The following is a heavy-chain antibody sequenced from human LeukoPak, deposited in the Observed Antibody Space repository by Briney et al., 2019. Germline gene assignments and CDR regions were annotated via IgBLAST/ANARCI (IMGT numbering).Heavy chain of an antibody. D-gene: IGHD3-22*01. Sequence: PGGSLRLSCAASGFTFSDYAMSWVRQAPGKGLEWLSTISYSGGITYYADSVKGRFTISRANSKNTLYLQMNSLRAEDTAVYYCAKHELLHYYDSSGYPFDYWGQGTLVTVSS. CDR1: GFTFSDYA. CDR2: ISYSGGIT. J-gene: IGHJ4*02. CDR3: AKHELLHYYDSSGYPFDY. V-gene: IGHV3-23*01.